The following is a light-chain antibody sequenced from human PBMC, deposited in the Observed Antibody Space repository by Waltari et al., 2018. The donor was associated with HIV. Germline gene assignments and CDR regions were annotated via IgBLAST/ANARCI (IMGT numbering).Light chain of an antibody. CDR3: LLYVGGSYL. J-gene: IGLJ2*01. CDR1: FCTVRNSCF. Sequence: QTVVTQESSLTVSPGVTVTLTCGLSFCTVRNSCFPNCLQQKPGHPPTALIYGGNTRHRWTPARYSGSILGDKATLTLTAVQPEDEAVYYCLLYVGGSYLFGGGTLVTVL. V-gene: IGLV7-43*01. CDR2: GGN.